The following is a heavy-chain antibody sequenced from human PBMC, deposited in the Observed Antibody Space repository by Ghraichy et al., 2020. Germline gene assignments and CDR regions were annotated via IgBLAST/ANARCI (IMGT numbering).Heavy chain of an antibody. Sequence: SETLALTCAVYGGSFSGYYWSWIRQPPGKGLEWIGEINHSGSTNYNPSLKSRVTISVDTSKNQFSLKLSSVTAADTAVYYCARGISSSYVYYYYMDVWGKGTTVTVSS. D-gene: IGHD6-13*01. CDR1: GGSFSGYY. J-gene: IGHJ6*03. CDR2: INHSGST. CDR3: ARGISSSYVYYYYMDV. V-gene: IGHV4-34*01.